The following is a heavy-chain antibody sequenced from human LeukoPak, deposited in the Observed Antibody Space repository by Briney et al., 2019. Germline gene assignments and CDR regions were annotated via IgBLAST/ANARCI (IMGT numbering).Heavy chain of an antibody. J-gene: IGHJ4*02. CDR3: ARDLYSGYELLWDY. CDR2: ISAYNGNT. D-gene: IGHD5-12*01. CDR1: GYTFTCYG. Sequence: ASVKVSCKASGYTFTCYGISWVRQAPGQGLEWMGWISAYNGNTNYAQKLQGRVTMTTDTSTSTAYMELRSLRSDDTAVYYCARDLYSGYELLWDYWGRGTLVTVSS. V-gene: IGHV1-18*04.